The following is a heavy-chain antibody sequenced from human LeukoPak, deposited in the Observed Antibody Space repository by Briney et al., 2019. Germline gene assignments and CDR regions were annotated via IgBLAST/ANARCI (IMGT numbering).Heavy chain of an antibody. V-gene: IGHV1-69*05. Sequence: ASVKVSCKASGGTFSSYAISWVRQAPGQGLEWMGGIIPIFGTANYAQKFQGRVTITTDESTSTAYMELSSLRSEDTAVYYCAREGSMTARPFVSIDYWGQGTLVTVSS. CDR1: GGTFSSYA. J-gene: IGHJ4*02. D-gene: IGHD2-21*02. CDR3: AREGSMTARPFVSIDY. CDR2: IIPIFGTA.